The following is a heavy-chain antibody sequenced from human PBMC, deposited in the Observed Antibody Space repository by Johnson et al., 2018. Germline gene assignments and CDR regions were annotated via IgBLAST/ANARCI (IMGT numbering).Heavy chain of an antibody. CDR1: GGSFSGYY. Sequence: QVQLQQWGAGLLKPSETLSLTCAVYGGSFSGYYWSWIRQPPGKGLEWIGEINHSGSTNYNPSLKSRVTISVDTSKNQFSLKLSSVTAADTAVYYCARRAYYYGSGSRAYYYYMDVWGKGTTVTVSS. V-gene: IGHV4-34*01. CDR3: ARRAYYYGSGSRAYYYYMDV. CDR2: INHSGST. J-gene: IGHJ6*03. D-gene: IGHD3-10*01.